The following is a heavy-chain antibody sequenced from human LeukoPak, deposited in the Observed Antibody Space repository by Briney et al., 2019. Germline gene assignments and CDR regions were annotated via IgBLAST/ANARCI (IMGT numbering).Heavy chain of an antibody. CDR2: FDPEDGET. CDR3: ATSPIRGVSWYFDY. D-gene: IGHD3-10*01. J-gene: IGHJ4*02. CDR1: GYTLTELS. Sequence: ASVRVSCKVSGYTLTELSMHWVRLAPGKGLEWMGGFDPEDGETIYAQKFQGRVTMTEDTSTDTAYMELSSLRSEDTAVYYCATSPIRGVSWYFDYWGQGTLVTVSS. V-gene: IGHV1-24*01.